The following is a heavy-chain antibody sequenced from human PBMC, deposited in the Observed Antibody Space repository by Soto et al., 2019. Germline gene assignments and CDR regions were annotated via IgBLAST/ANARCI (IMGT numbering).Heavy chain of an antibody. CDR3: AKDEGWNSWDPFDY. D-gene: IGHD1-1*01. CDR2: ISGGGGSI. J-gene: IGHJ4*02. Sequence: GGPLRLSCVASGFSFRSYAMSWVRQAPGKGLEWVSVISGGGGSIYYVDSVKGRFTISRDNSKNTLHLQMNSLRAEDTAVYYCAKDEGWNSWDPFDYWGQGTLVTGSS. V-gene: IGHV3-23*01. CDR1: GFSFRSYA.